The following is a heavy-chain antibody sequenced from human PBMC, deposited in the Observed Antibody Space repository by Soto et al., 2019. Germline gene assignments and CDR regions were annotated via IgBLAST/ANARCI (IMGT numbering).Heavy chain of an antibody. CDR2: IIPIFGTA. CDR1: GGTFSSYL. Sequence: ASVKVSCKASGGTFSSYLISWVRHAPGQGLEWMGGIIPIFGTANYAQKFQGRVTITADESTSTAYMELSSLRSEDTAVYYCARCDYYDSSGYYSYFDYWGQGTLVTVSS. D-gene: IGHD3-22*01. J-gene: IGHJ4*02. V-gene: IGHV1-69*13. CDR3: ARCDYYDSSGYYSYFDY.